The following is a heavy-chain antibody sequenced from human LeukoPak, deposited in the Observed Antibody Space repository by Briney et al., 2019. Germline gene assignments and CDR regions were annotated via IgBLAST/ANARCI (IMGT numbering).Heavy chain of an antibody. Sequence: GGSLRLSCAASGFTFTNYAMSWVRRAPGKGLEWVSAISGSGGSTYYADSVKGRFTISRDNSKNTLSLQMNSLRAEDTAVYYCASRGSYYDYYYGMDVWGQGTTVTVSS. V-gene: IGHV3-23*01. CDR2: ISGSGGST. D-gene: IGHD1-26*01. J-gene: IGHJ6*02. CDR1: GFTFTNYA. CDR3: ASRGSYYDYYYGMDV.